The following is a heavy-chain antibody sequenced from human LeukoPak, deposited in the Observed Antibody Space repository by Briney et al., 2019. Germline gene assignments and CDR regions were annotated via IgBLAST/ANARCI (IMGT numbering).Heavy chain of an antibody. V-gene: IGHV3-30-3*01. CDR3: ARWRVVAAMLGAFDI. Sequence: GGSLRLSCAASGFTFSSYAMHWVRQAPGKGLEWVAVISYDGSNKYYADSVKGRFTISRDNSKNTLYLQMNSLRAEDTAVYYCARWRVVAAMLGAFDIWGQGTMVTVSS. CDR2: ISYDGSNK. D-gene: IGHD2-15*01. CDR1: GFTFSSYA. J-gene: IGHJ3*02.